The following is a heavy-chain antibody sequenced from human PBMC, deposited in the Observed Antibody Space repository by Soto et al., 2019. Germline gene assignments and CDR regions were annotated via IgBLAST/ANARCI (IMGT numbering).Heavy chain of an antibody. CDR3: ARPAWGLWFGYMDV. D-gene: IGHD3-10*01. Sequence: EVQLVESGGGLVQPGGSLRLSCAVSGFTVSGNYMSWVRQAPGKGLEWVSVLYSGGTTYYADSVKGRFTISRHNSNNTLFLQMDRPRVDDTAIYYCARPAWGLWFGYMDVWGKGTTVTVSS. CDR1: GFTVSGNY. V-gene: IGHV3-53*04. CDR2: LYSGGTT. J-gene: IGHJ6*03.